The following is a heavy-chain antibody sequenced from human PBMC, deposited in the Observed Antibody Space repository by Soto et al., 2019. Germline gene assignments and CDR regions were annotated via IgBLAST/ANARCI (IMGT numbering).Heavy chain of an antibody. CDR3: ARGLLVDD. CDR1: GFSVSSNY. J-gene: IGHJ4*02. V-gene: IGHV3-53*01. Sequence: EVQLVESGGGLIQPGGSLRLSCTASGFSVSSNYMSWVRQAPGKGLEWVSFIYSGGSTYHTDSVKGRFAISRDNSKNRLYLQMNCLRAEDTAMYFCARGLLVDDWGQGTLVTVSS. CDR2: IYSGGST. D-gene: IGHD3-3*02.